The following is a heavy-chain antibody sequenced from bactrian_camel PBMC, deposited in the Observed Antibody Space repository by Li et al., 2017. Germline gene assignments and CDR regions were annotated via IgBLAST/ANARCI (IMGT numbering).Heavy chain of an antibody. CDR1: GIILSSAFC. Sequence: HVQLVESGGGSVEVGGSLRPSCAGSGIILSSAFCVGWYCLPPGRAPAEREGIAAIRRDGGETWYAASVKGRFTISKDNSANALYLQMNNLEPEDTAVYYCGAPRCYGWPPQPDDFEYRGQGTQVTVS. CDR2: IRRDGGET. CDR3: GAPRCYGWPPQPDDFEY. D-gene: IGHD3*01. J-gene: IGHJ4*01. V-gene: IGHV3S54*01.